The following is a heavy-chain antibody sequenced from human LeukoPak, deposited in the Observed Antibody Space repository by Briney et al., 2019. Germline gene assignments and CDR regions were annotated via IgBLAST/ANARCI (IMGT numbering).Heavy chain of an antibody. CDR2: ISYDGSNK. J-gene: IGHJ4*02. V-gene: IGHV3-30*01. CDR1: GFTFSSYA. CDR3: ARDSGWSTFDY. D-gene: IGHD6-19*01. Sequence: GRSLRLPCAASGFTFSSYAMHWVRQAPGKGLEWVAVISYDGSNKYYADSVKGRFTISRDNSKNTLYLQMNSLRAEDTAVYYCARDSGWSTFDYWGQGTLVTVSS.